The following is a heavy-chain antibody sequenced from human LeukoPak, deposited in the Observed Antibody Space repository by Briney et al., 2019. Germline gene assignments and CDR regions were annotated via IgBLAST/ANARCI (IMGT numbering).Heavy chain of an antibody. CDR3: ARALYTSGWYPDYFDY. Sequence: GGSLRLSCAASGFAFSNYWMSWVRQAPGKGLEWVANIKRDGNDKYYVDSVKGRFTISRDNAENSLHLEVNSLRAEDTAVYYCARALYTSGWYPDYFDYWGQGTLVTVSS. D-gene: IGHD6-19*01. J-gene: IGHJ4*02. CDR2: IKRDGNDK. V-gene: IGHV3-7*01. CDR1: GFAFSNYW.